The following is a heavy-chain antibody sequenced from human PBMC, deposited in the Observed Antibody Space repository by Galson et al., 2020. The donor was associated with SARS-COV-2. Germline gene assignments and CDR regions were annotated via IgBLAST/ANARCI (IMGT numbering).Heavy chain of an antibody. Sequence: SDTLSLTCTVSGCSISSGGYYWSWIRQHPGKGLEWIGYIYYSGSTYYNPSLKSRVTISVDTSKNQFSLKLSSVTAADTAVYYCATRRIDITIFGVVTLDYFDYWGQGTLVTVSS. D-gene: IGHD3-3*01. J-gene: IGHJ4*02. CDR2: IYYSGST. V-gene: IGHV4-31*03. CDR1: GCSISSGGYY. CDR3: ATRRIDITIFGVVTLDYFDY.